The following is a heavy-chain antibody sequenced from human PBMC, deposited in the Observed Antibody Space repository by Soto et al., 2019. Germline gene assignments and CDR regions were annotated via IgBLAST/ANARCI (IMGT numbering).Heavy chain of an antibody. CDR2: IYYSGST. CDR1: GGSISSYY. CDR3: SRVRRYYYGSGTAYYGMDV. V-gene: IGHV4-59*01. J-gene: IGHJ6*02. D-gene: IGHD3-10*01. Sequence: ASETLSLTCTVSGGSISSYYWSWIRQPPGKGLEWIGYIYYSGSTNYNPSLKSRVTISVDTSKNQFSLKLSSVTAADTAVYYCSRVRRYYYGSGTAYYGMDVWGQGTTVTVSS.